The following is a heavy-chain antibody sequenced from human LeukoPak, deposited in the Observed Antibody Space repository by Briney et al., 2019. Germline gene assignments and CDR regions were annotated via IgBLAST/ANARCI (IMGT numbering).Heavy chain of an antibody. V-gene: IGHV3-23*01. Sequence: GGSLRLSCAASGFTFSSYAMSWVRQAPGKGLEWVSAISGSGGSIYYADSVKGRFTISRDNAKNSLYLQMNSLRAEDTAVYYCARSQGPYYDILTGYPYYFDYWGQGTLVTVSS. CDR3: ARSQGPYYDILTGYPYYFDY. CDR2: ISGSGGSI. D-gene: IGHD3-9*01. CDR1: GFTFSSYA. J-gene: IGHJ4*02.